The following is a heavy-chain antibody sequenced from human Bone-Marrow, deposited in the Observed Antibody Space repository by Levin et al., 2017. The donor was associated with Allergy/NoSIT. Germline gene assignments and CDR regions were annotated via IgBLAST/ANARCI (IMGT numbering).Heavy chain of an antibody. D-gene: IGHD3-3*01. CDR2: INPSGGST. CDR3: AREGKSYYDFWSGYYTAYYYYYGMDV. Sequence: GESLKISCKASGYTFTSYYMHWVRQAPGQGLEWMGIINPSGGSTSYAQKFQGRVTMTRDTSTSTVYMELSSLRSEDTAVYYCAREGKSYYDFWSGYYTAYYYYYGMDVWGQGTTVTVSS. V-gene: IGHV1-46*01. CDR1: GYTFTSYY. J-gene: IGHJ6*02.